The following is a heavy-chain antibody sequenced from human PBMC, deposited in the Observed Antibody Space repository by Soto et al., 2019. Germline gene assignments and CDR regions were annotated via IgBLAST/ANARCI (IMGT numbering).Heavy chain of an antibody. V-gene: IGHV1-69*02. CDR3: ARVLGPQRGFDP. CDR2: IIPILGIA. CDR1: GGTFSSYT. Sequence: SVKVSCKASGGTFSSYTISWVRQAPGQGLEWMGRIIPILGIANYAQKFQGRVTITADKSTSTAYMELSSLRSEDTAVYYCARVLGPQRGFDPWGQGTLVTVSS. D-gene: IGHD3-16*01. J-gene: IGHJ5*02.